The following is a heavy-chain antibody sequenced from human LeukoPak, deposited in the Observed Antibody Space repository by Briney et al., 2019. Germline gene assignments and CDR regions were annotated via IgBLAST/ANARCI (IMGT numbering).Heavy chain of an antibody. Sequence: ASVKVSCKASGYTFNKCAIHWVRQAPGQSLEWLGWVNGGDGGTKYSQEFQGRVTFTRDTSALTAYMELYSLRSDDLAVYYCARSPGWYSLDFWGQGTLVTVSS. D-gene: IGHD6-19*01. V-gene: IGHV1-3*03. CDR3: ARSPGWYSLDF. CDR1: GYTFNKCA. CDR2: VNGGDGGT. J-gene: IGHJ4*02.